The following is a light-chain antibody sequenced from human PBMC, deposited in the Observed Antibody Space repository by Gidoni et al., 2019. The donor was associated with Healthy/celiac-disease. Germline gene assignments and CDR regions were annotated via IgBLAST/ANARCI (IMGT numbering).Light chain of an antibody. Sequence: DSQMTQSPSSLSASVGDRVTITCRASQSISSYLNWYQQKPGKAPKLLIYAASCLQSGVPSRFSGSGSGTAFTLTISSLQPEDFATYYCQQSYSTPPTFGQGTKLEIK. CDR2: AAS. CDR1: QSISSY. CDR3: QQSYSTPPT. V-gene: IGKV1-39*01. J-gene: IGKJ2*01.